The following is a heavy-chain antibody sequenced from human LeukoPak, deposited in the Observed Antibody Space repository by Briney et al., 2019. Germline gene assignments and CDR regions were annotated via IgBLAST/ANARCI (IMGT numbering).Heavy chain of an antibody. Sequence: GGSLRLSCAASGFTFSSYWMSWVRQAPGKGLEWVANIKQDGSEKYYVDSVKGRFTVSRDNAKNSLYLQMNGLRAEDTAVYYCARDGLSGSSAFDYWGQGTLVTVSS. CDR1: GFTFSSYW. CDR2: IKQDGSEK. J-gene: IGHJ4*02. V-gene: IGHV3-7*01. D-gene: IGHD1-26*01. CDR3: ARDGLSGSSAFDY.